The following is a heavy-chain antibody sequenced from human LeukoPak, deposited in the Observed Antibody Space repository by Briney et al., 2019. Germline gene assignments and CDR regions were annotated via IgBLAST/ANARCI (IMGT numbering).Heavy chain of an antibody. D-gene: IGHD6-19*01. CDR3: ARGGSGWFDAFDI. CDR1: GYTFTGYY. CDR2: INPNSGGT. V-gene: IGHV1-2*02. Sequence: ASVKVSCKASGYTFTGYYMHWVRQAPGQGLEWMGWINPNSGGTNYAQKFLGRVTMTRDTPITTAYMELSRLRSDDTAVYYCARGGSGWFDAFDIWGQGTMVTVSS. J-gene: IGHJ3*02.